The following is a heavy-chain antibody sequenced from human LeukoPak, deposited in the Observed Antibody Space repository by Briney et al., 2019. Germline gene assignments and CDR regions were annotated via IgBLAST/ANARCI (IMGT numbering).Heavy chain of an antibody. CDR1: GGSFSGYY. CDR2: INHSGST. CDR3: AGRTDPYYMDV. V-gene: IGHV4-34*01. D-gene: IGHD1-1*01. Sequence: ETSETLSLTCAVYGGSFSGYYWSWIRQPPGKGLEWIGEINHSGSTNYNPSLKSRVTISVDTSKNQFSLKLSSVTAADTAVYYCAGRTDPYYMDVWGKGTTVTISS. J-gene: IGHJ6*03.